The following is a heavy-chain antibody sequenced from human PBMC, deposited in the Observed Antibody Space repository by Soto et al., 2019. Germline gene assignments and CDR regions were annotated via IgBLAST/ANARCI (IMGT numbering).Heavy chain of an antibody. J-gene: IGHJ4*02. CDR2: IYYSGST. CDR1: GDSINSYY. Sequence: SETLSLTCTVSGDSINSYYWNWIRQPPGKGLEWIGYIYYSGSTNYNPSLKSRVTISVDTSASTAYTELSSLRSEDTAVYYCARGRADYFDYWGQGTLVTVSS. CDR3: ARGRADYFDY. V-gene: IGHV4-59*01.